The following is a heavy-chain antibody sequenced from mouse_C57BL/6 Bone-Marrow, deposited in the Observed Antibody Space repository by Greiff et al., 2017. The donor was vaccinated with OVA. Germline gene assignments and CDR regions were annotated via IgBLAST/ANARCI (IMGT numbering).Heavy chain of an antibody. CDR3: TTDGYAWFAY. Sequence: EVQLQQSGAELVRPGASVKLSCTASGFNIKDDYMHWVKQRPEQGLEWIGWLDPENGDTEYASKFQGKATITADTSSNTAYLQLSSLTSEDTAVYYCTTDGYAWFAYWGQGTLVTVSA. CDR1: GFNIKDDY. D-gene: IGHD2-2*01. V-gene: IGHV14-4*01. J-gene: IGHJ3*01. CDR2: LDPENGDT.